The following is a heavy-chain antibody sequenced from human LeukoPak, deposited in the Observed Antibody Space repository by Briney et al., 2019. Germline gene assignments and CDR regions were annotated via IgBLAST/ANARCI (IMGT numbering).Heavy chain of an antibody. V-gene: IGHV3-48*03. D-gene: IGHD5-12*01. CDR3: ARWGHSDYGSFPTKFDY. CDR2: IGGSDSGI. CDR1: GFTFSSFQ. Sequence: PGGSLRLSCAASGFTFSSFQMTWVRQAPGKGLEWVSYIGGSDSGIYYADSVKGRFTISRDNAKNSLYLQMNSLRAEDTAVYYCARWGHSDYGSFPTKFDYWGQGTLVTVSS. J-gene: IGHJ4*02.